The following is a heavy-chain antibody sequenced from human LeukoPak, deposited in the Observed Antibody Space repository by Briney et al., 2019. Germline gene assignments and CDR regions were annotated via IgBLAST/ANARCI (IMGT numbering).Heavy chain of an antibody. V-gene: IGHV3-30*18. CDR3: AKGGPLSESYALDY. CDR2: ISYDGSNK. Sequence: PGRSLRLSCAASGFTFSSYGMLWGRQAPGKGLEWVAAISYDGSNKYYADSVKGRFTFSRDNSKNTLYLQMNSLRAEDTAVYYCAKGGPLSESYALDYWGQGTLVTVSS. J-gene: IGHJ4*02. CDR1: GFTFSSYG. D-gene: IGHD1-26*01.